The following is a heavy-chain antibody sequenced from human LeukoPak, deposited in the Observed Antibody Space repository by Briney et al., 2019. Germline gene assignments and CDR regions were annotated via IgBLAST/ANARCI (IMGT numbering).Heavy chain of an antibody. Sequence: SSVKVSCKASGYTFTSYGISCVLQAPGQGLEWMGWNSAYNGNTVYAPKFQGRVTITRSTSINTAYMELSNSRTEDTAVLYCGRATVSACDIWGQGTMVSVSS. CDR2: NSAYNGNT. V-gene: IGHV1-8*03. CDR3: GRATVSACDI. D-gene: IGHD3-16*02. J-gene: IGHJ3*02. CDR1: GYTFTSYG.